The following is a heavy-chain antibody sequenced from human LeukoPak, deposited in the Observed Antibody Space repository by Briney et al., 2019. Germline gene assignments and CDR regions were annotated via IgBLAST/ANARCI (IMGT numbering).Heavy chain of an antibody. D-gene: IGHD6-19*01. CDR1: GFTFSSYS. CDR3: ARHGAIAVAGDAEYFQH. V-gene: IGHV4-34*01. Sequence: GSLRLSCAASGFTFSSYSMNWVRQPPGKGLEWIGEINHSGSTNYNPSLKSRVTISVDTSKNQFSLKLSSVTAADTAVYYCARHGAIAVAGDAEYFQHWGQGTLVTVSS. J-gene: IGHJ1*01. CDR2: INHSGST.